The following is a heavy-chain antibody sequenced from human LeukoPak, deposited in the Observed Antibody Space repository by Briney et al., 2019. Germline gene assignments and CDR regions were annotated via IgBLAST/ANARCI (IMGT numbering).Heavy chain of an antibody. D-gene: IGHD4-17*01. CDR3: AKDGYYNPYGDYVDY. CDR2: ISYDGSNK. V-gene: IGHV3-30*18. Sequence: GGSLRLSCAASGFTFSSYGMHWVRQAPGKGLEWVAVISYDGSNKYYADSVKGRFTISRDNSKNTLYLQMNSLRAEDTAVYYCAKDGYYNPYGDYVDYWGQGTPVTVSS. J-gene: IGHJ4*02. CDR1: GFTFSSYG.